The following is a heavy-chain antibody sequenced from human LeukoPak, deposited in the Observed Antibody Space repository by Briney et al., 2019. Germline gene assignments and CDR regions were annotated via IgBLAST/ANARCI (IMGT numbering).Heavy chain of an antibody. CDR2: ISYDGSNK. CDR1: GFTFSSYG. J-gene: IGHJ4*02. Sequence: GSLRLSCAASGFTFSSYGMHWVRQAPGKGLEWVAVISYDGSNKYYADSVKGRFTISRDNSKNTLYLQMNSLRAEDTAVYYYAKGRDWSSSWPTEFDYWGQGTLVTVSS. V-gene: IGHV3-30*18. D-gene: IGHD6-13*01. CDR3: AKGRDWSSSWPTEFDY.